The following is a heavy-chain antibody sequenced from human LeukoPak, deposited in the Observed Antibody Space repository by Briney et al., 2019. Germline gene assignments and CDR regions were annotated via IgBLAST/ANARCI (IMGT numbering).Heavy chain of an antibody. J-gene: IGHJ4*02. V-gene: IGHV1-18*01. CDR1: GYTFTSYG. CDR2: ISAYNGNT. CDR3: AREGYCSSTSCYAKGTDY. D-gene: IGHD2-2*01. Sequence: VSVKVSCKASGYTFTSYGISWVRQAPGQGLEWMGWISAYNGNTNYAQKLQGRVTMTTDTSTSTAYMELRSLRSDDTAVYYCAREGYCSSTSCYAKGTDYWGQGTLVTVSS.